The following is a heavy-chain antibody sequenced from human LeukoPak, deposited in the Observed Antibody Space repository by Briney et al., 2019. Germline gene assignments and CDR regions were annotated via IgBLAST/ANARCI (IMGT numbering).Heavy chain of an antibody. CDR2: INPNSGGT. CDR1: GYTFTSYA. V-gene: IGHV1-2*02. J-gene: IGHJ6*03. D-gene: IGHD1-26*01. CDR3: ARGVSGAYYYYYYMDV. Sequence: ASVKVSCKASGYTFTSYAMHWVRQAPGQGLEWMGWINPNSGGTNYAQKFQGRVTMTRDTSISTAYMELSSLRSDDSAVYYCARGVSGAYYYYYYMDVWGKGTTVTVSS.